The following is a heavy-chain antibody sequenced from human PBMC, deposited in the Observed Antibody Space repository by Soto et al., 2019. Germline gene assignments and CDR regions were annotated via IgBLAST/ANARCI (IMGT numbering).Heavy chain of an antibody. J-gene: IGHJ6*02. Sequence: GGSLRLSCAASGFTFSSYSMNWVRQAPGKGLEWVSSISSSSSYIYYADSVKGRFTISRDNAKNSLYLQMNSLRAEDTAVYYCARDRTGELPPGMDVWGQGTTVTVSS. CDR2: ISSSSSYI. D-gene: IGHD1-26*01. CDR3: ARDRTGELPPGMDV. V-gene: IGHV3-21*01. CDR1: GFTFSSYS.